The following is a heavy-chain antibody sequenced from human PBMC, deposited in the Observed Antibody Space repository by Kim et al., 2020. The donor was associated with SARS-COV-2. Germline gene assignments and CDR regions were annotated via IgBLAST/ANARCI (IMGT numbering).Heavy chain of an antibody. J-gene: IGHJ4*02. D-gene: IGHD6-19*01. Sequence: YNPSLKSRVTISVDTSKNQFSLKLSSVTAADTAVYYCARDYSGWYSFDYWGQGTLVTVSS. CDR3: ARDYSGWYSFDY. V-gene: IGHV4-59*01.